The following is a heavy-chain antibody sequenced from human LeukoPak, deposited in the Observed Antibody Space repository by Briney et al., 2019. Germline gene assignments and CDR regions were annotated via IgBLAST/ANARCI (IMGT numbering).Heavy chain of an antibody. CDR3: ARGATDTTRWFGP. Sequence: GESLKISCAASGFTFTTYWMSWVRQAPGKGLEWVANIKQDGTEKYYVDSVKGRFTISRDNAKNSLYLQMNDLRAEDTAAYYCARGATDTTRWFGPWGQGTLVTVSS. CDR1: GFTFTTYW. V-gene: IGHV3-7*01. D-gene: IGHD1-26*01. J-gene: IGHJ5*02. CDR2: IKQDGTEK.